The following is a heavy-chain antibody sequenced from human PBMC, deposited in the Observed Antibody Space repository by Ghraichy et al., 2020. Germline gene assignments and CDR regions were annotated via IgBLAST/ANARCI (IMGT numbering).Heavy chain of an antibody. CDR2: ISAYNGNT. Sequence: ASVKVSCKASGYTFTSYGISWVRQAPGQGLEWMGWISAYNGNTNYAQKLQGRVTMTTDTSTSTAYMELRSLRSDDTAVYYCARGRYCSSTSCYTTIPWYFDLWGRGTLVTVSS. J-gene: IGHJ2*01. V-gene: IGHV1-18*01. CDR3: ARGRYCSSTSCYTTIPWYFDL. D-gene: IGHD2-2*02. CDR1: GYTFTSYG.